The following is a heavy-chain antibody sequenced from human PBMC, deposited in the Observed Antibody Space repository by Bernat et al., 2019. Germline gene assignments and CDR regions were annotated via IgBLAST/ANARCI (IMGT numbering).Heavy chain of an antibody. CDR1: GFTFSSYA. V-gene: IGHV3-23*04. CDR2: ISGSGGST. D-gene: IGHD2-15*01. J-gene: IGHJ4*02. CDR3: AKVLVGIFGVDY. Sequence: EVQLVESGGGLVQPGGSLRLSCSASGFTFSSYAMSWVRQAPGKGLQWVSAISGSGGSTDYADSVKGRFTICRDNSKNTMYLQMNRLRAEDTAVYYCAKVLVGIFGVDYWGQGTLVTVAS.